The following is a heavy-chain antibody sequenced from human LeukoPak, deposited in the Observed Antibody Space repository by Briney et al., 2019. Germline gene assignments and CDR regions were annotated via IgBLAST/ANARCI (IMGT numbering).Heavy chain of an antibody. D-gene: IGHD4-23*01. CDR1: GGSISSYY. Sequence: SETLSLTCTVSGGSISSYYWSWIRQPPGKGLEWIGQIKHSGSSDYNPSLKGRVTISVDTSKNQFSLRLTSVTAADTAVYYCARGLGAYGGNSFDSWGQGTLVTVSS. V-gene: IGHV4-34*01. J-gene: IGHJ4*02. CDR2: IKHSGSS. CDR3: ARGLGAYGGNSFDS.